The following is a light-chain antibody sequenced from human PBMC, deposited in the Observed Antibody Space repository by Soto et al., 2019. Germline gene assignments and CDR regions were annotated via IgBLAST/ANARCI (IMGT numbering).Light chain of an antibody. CDR2: GAS. CDR1: QSVTSN. CDR3: QQYDYWQLT. V-gene: IGKV3D-15*01. Sequence: IIMTKYPATLSVSPGERATLPCRASQSVTSNLAWYQQKPGQTPRLLIYGASTRATGIPARFSGSGSGTEFTLTISSLQSEDFAIYYCQQYDYWQLTFGQGTRLEI. J-gene: IGKJ5*01.